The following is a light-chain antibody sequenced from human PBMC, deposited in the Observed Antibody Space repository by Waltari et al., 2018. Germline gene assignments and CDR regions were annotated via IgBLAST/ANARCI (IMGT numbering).Light chain of an antibody. Sequence: QSALTQPASVSGSPGQSITISCTGTSSDVGGYNYVSWYEQNPGKAPKLIIYEVRDRSSGISNPFSDSKSANTASLTIPGLQTEDEADYYCSSYARSNTWVFGGGTRLTVL. CDR2: EVR. CDR1: SSDVGGYNY. V-gene: IGLV2-14*01. CDR3: SSYARSNTWV. J-gene: IGLJ3*02.